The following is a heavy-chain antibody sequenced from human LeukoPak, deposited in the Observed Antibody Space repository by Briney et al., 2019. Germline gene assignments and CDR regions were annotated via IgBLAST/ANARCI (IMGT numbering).Heavy chain of an antibody. Sequence: PSETLSLTCTVSGGSISSYYWSWIRQPPGKGLEWIGYIYYSGSTNYNPSLKSRVTISVDTSKNQFSLKLSSVTAADTAVYYCARDREPVDYDSSGYAPHFDYWGQGTLVAVSS. CDR1: GGSISSYY. D-gene: IGHD3-22*01. CDR2: IYYSGST. J-gene: IGHJ4*02. CDR3: ARDREPVDYDSSGYAPHFDY. V-gene: IGHV4-59*01.